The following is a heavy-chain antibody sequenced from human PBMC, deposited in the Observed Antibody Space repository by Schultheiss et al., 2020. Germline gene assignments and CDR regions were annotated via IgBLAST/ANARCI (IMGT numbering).Heavy chain of an antibody. CDR3: ARGWVTTQSSLDY. CDR1: GGSISSGSYY. CDR2: IYTSGST. Sequence: SETLSLTCTVSGGSISSGSYYWSWIRQPAGKGLEWIGRIYTSGSTNYNPSLKSRVTISVVTSKNQFSLKMNSVTAADTAVFYCARGWVTTQSSLDYWGQGTLVTVSS. V-gene: IGHV4-61*02. J-gene: IGHJ4*02. D-gene: IGHD4-17*01.